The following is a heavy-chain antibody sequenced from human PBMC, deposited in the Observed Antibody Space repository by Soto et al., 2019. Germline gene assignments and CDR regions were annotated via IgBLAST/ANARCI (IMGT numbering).Heavy chain of an antibody. V-gene: IGHV3-23*01. CDR2: IVGSDGST. CDR1: GFTFSRYA. J-gene: IGHJ4*02. CDR3: AKIRAVAGSAMDY. D-gene: IGHD6-19*01. Sequence: VGSLRLSCAASGFTFSRYAMTWVRQAPGKGLEWVSGIVGSDGSTHYADSVKGRFTISRDNSNNTLYLQMNSLRAEDTAVYYCAKIRAVAGSAMDYWGQGTLVTVSS.